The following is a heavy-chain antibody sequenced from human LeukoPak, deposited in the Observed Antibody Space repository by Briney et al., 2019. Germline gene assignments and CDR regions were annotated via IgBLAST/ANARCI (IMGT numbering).Heavy chain of an antibody. J-gene: IGHJ4*02. CDR2: ISGSGGNT. Sequence: GGSLRLSCAASGFTFSSYAMSWVRQAPGKGLEWVSSISGSGGNTYYADSVRGRFTISRDNSKNTLYMQMNSLRAEDTAVYYCAKLVTHFDYWGQGTLVTVSS. CDR3: AKLVTHFDY. V-gene: IGHV3-23*01. CDR1: GFTFSSYA. D-gene: IGHD4-23*01.